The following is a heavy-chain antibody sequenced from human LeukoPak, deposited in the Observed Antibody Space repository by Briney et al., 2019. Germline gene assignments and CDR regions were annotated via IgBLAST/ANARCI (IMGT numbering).Heavy chain of an antibody. J-gene: IGHJ4*02. CDR1: GGTFSSYA. Sequence: SVKVSCKASGGTFSSYAISWVRQAPGQGLEWMGGIIPIFGTANYAQKFQGRVTITTDESTSTAYMELRSLRSDDTAVYYCARAARDIVVVPAAIALDYWGQGTLVTVSS. D-gene: IGHD2-2*02. CDR2: IIPIFGTA. V-gene: IGHV1-69*05. CDR3: ARAARDIVVVPAAIALDY.